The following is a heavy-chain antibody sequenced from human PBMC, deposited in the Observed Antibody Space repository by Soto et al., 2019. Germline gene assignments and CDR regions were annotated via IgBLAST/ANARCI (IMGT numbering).Heavy chain of an antibody. D-gene: IGHD4-17*01. CDR2: TSYDGSIN. CDR3: ARDPVLDYGDTNWFDP. Sequence: GGSLRLSCAGSGFSFGSYEMHWVRQAPGKGLEWVTFTSYDGSINYYADSVKGRFTMSRDNSKNTLYLQMNSLRAEDTAVYYCARDPVLDYGDTNWFDPWGQGTLVTVSS. V-gene: IGHV3-30*04. CDR1: GFSFGSYE. J-gene: IGHJ5*02.